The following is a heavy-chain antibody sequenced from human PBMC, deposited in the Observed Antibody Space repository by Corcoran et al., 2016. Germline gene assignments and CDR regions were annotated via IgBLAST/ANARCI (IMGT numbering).Heavy chain of an antibody. V-gene: IGHV3-30*18. CDR3: AKARSTYYYYYYGMDV. CDR1: GFTFSSYG. CDR2: ISYDGSNK. Sequence: QVQLVESGGGVVQPGRSLRLSCAASGFTFSSYGMHWVRQAPGKGLEWVAVISYDGSNKYYADSVKGRFTISRDNSKNTLYLQMNSLRAEDTAVYYCAKARSTYYYYYYGMDVWGQGTTVTVSS. J-gene: IGHJ6*02.